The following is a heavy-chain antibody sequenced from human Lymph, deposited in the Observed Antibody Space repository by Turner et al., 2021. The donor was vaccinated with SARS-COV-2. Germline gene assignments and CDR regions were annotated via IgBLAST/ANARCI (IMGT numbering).Heavy chain of an antibody. D-gene: IGHD6-6*01. CDR1: GFTFSNAW. CDR3: TSCRATLVPYFDC. Sequence: RRSCAASGFTFSNAWMSWVRQAPGKGLEWVGRIKSKTDGGTTVYAAPVNGRLVISWGSSMCSPDLQMIRLRSEGCAVYGFTSCRATLVPYFDCWGQGTLVTVSS. J-gene: IGHJ4*02. CDR2: IKSKTDGGTT. V-gene: IGHV3-15*01.